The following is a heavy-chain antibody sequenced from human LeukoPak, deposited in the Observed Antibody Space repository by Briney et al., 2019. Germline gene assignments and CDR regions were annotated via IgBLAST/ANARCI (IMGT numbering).Heavy chain of an antibody. Sequence: PGGSLRLPCAASGFTFSSYEMNWVRQAPGKGLEWVSYISSSGSTIYYADSVKRRFTISRDNAKNSLYLQMNSLRAEDTAVYYCAELGITMIGGVWGKGTTVTISS. J-gene: IGHJ6*04. CDR1: GFTFSSYE. D-gene: IGHD3-10*02. CDR2: ISSSGSTI. V-gene: IGHV3-48*03. CDR3: AELGITMIGGV.